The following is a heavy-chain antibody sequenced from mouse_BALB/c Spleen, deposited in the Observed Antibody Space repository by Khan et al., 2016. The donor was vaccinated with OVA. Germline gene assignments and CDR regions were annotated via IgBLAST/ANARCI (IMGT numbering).Heavy chain of an antibody. D-gene: IGHD2-14*01. Sequence: EVELVESGGDLVKPGRSLKLSCAASGFTFSSYVISCVRQTPEKRLELVATISSGGSYAYYPDSVMGRFPISSDNAKNTLYLQMRSLRSEDTAMYYCARPEVRRDDGLDYWGQGTLVTVSA. CDR3: ARPEVRRDDGLDY. CDR2: ISSGGSYA. V-gene: IGHV5-9-3*01. CDR1: GFTFSSYV. J-gene: IGHJ4*01.